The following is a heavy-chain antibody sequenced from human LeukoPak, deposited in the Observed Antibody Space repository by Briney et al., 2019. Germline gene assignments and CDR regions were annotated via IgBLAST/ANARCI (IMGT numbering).Heavy chain of an antibody. V-gene: IGHV1-2*02. CDR2: INPNSGGT. D-gene: IGHD4/OR15-4a*01. CDR1: GHTFTGYF. CDR3: ARPLYGAASVALNPNSLDY. J-gene: IGHJ4*02. Sequence: ASVKVSCKASGHTFTGYFMHWVRQAPGQGLEWMGWINPNSGGTNYAQKFQGRVTMTRDTSISIAYMELSSLRSDDTAVYYCARPLYGAASVALNPNSLDYWGQGTLVTVSS.